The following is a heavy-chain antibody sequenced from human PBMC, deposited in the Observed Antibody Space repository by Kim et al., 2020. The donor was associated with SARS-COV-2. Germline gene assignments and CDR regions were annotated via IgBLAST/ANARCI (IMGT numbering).Heavy chain of an antibody. CDR1: GGSISSSSYY. CDR2: IYYSGST. V-gene: IGHV4-39*07. CDR3: AGLYYDILTGYYPRPPGDY. D-gene: IGHD3-9*01. J-gene: IGHJ4*02. Sequence: SETLSLTCTVSGGSISSSSYYWGWIRQPPGKGLEWIGSIYYSGSTYYNPSLKSRVTISVDTSKNQFSLKLSSVTAADTAVYYCAGLYYDILTGYYPRPPGDYWGQGTLVTVSS.